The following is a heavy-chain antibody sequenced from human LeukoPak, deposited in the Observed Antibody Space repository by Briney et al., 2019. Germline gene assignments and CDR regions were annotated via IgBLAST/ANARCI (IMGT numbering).Heavy chain of an antibody. CDR1: GGSFSGYY. V-gene: IGHV4-34*01. CDR2: INHSGST. D-gene: IGHD2-2*01. CDR3: ARGVFSVVPAASSKFDP. J-gene: IGHJ5*02. Sequence: PSETLSLTCAVYGGSFSGYYWSWIRQPPGKGLEWIGEINHSGSTNYNPSLKSRVTISVGTSKNQFSLKLSSVTAADTAVYYCARGVFSVVPAASSKFDPWGQGTLVTVSS.